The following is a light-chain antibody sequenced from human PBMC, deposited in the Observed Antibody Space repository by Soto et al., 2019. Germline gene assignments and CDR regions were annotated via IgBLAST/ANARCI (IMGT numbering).Light chain of an antibody. J-gene: IGKJ3*01. Sequence: DIQMTQSPASLSASVGDRVTITCRASQAIGNNLAWLQQKPGKAPKLLIYAASTLESGVPSRFSGSGYGTYFTLTISSLQPEDVATYYGQKYDSAPPRIAFGPGTKVDIK. CDR1: QAIGNN. CDR3: QKYDSAPPRIA. V-gene: IGKV1-27*01. CDR2: AAS.